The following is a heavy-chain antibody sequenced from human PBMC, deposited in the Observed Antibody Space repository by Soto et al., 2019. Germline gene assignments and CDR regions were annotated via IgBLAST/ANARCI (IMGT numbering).Heavy chain of an antibody. J-gene: IGHJ1*01. V-gene: IGHV1-69*01. Sequence: QVQLVQSGAEVKKPGSSVKVSCKASGGTFSSYAISWVRQAPGQGLEWMGGIIPIFGTANYAQKFQGRVTITADESTSTAYMERSSLRSEDPAGYYCARPVAGTAHFQHWGQGTLVTVSS. CDR2: IIPIFGTA. D-gene: IGHD6-19*01. CDR1: GGTFSSYA. CDR3: ARPVAGTAHFQH.